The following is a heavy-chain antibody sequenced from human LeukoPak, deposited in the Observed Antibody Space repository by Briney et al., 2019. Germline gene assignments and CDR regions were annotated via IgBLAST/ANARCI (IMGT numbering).Heavy chain of an antibody. D-gene: IGHD6-19*01. J-gene: IGHJ3*02. CDR2: IIPIFGTA. V-gene: IGHV1-69*05. CDR1: GGTFSSYA. Sequence: SVKVSCKASGGTFSSYAISWVRQAPGQGLEWMGRIIPIFGTANYAQKFQGRVTITTDESTSTAYMELSSLRSEDTVVYYCAREVSSSGWYLRDAFDIWGQGTMVTVSS. CDR3: AREVSSSGWYLRDAFDI.